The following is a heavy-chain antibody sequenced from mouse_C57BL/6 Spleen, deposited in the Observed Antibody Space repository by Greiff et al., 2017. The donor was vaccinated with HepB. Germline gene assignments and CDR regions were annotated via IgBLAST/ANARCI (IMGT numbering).Heavy chain of an antibody. CDR1: GFTFSDYG. V-gene: IGHV5-17*01. CDR2: ISSGSSTI. Sequence: DVMLVESGGGLVKPGGSLKLSCAASGFTFSDYGMHWVRQAPEKGLEWVAYISSGSSTIYYADTVKGRFTISRDNAKNTLFLQMTSLRSEDTAMYYCARTSPYYGRNWYFDVWGTGTTVTVSS. J-gene: IGHJ1*03. D-gene: IGHD1-1*01. CDR3: ARTSPYYGRNWYFDV.